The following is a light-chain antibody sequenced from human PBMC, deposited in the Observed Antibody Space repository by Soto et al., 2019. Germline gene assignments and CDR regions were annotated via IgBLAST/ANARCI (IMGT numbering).Light chain of an antibody. CDR2: KAS. CDR1: QSISSW. CDR3: QQYNSSPLMYT. V-gene: IGKV1-5*03. Sequence: DIQTTQSPSTLSASVGDRVTITCRASQSISSWLAWYQQKPGKAPKLLIYKASSLESGVPSRFSGSGSGTEFTLTISSLQPDDLATYYCQQYNSSPLMYTFGQGTKLEIK. J-gene: IGKJ2*01.